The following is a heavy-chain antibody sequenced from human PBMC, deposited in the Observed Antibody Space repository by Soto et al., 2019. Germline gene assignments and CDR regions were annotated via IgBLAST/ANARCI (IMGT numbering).Heavy chain of an antibody. J-gene: IGHJ4*02. Sequence: EVQLVESGGGLVQPGGSLRLSCAASGVTVSNNYMSWVRQAPGKGLEWVSVIYSGGRTYCADSVKGRFIISRDSSKNTLYLQMNSLRAEDTAVYYCARDTYDDYRGQGTLVTVSS. D-gene: IGHD3-3*01. CDR1: GVTVSNNY. CDR2: IYSGGRT. CDR3: ARDTYDDY. V-gene: IGHV3-66*01.